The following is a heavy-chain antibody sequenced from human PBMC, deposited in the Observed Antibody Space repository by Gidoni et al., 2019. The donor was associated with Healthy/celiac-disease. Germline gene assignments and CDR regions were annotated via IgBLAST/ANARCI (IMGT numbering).Heavy chain of an antibody. V-gene: IGHV1-69*01. CDR3: ARAGVLWFGELTLPDY. Sequence: QVQLVQSGAEVKKPGSSVTVSCKASGGTFSSYAISWVRQAPGQGLEWMGGIIPIFGTANYAQKFQGRVTITADESTSTAYMELSSLRSEDTAVYYCARAGVLWFGELTLPDYWGQGTLVTVSS. CDR1: GGTFSSYA. CDR2: IIPIFGTA. D-gene: IGHD3-10*01. J-gene: IGHJ4*02.